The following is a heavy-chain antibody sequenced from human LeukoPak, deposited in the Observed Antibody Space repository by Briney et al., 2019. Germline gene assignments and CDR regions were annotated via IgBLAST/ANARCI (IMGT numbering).Heavy chain of an antibody. CDR1: GFTFSSYE. CDR2: ISSSGSTI. J-gene: IGHJ6*04. V-gene: IGHV3-48*03. D-gene: IGHD6-13*01. Sequence: GGSLRLSCAASGFTFSSYEMNWVRQAPGKGLEWVSYISSSGSTIYYADSVKGRFTISRDNAKNSLYLQMNSLRAEDTAVYYCARGTAAGTRMDVWGKGTTVTVSS. CDR3: ARGTAAGTRMDV.